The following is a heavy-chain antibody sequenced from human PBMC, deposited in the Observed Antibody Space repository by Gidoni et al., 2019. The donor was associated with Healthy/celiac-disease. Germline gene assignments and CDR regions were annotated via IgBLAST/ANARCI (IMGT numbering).Heavy chain of an antibody. V-gene: IGHV3-30-3*01. CDR2: ISYDGSNK. J-gene: IGHJ1*01. CDR1: GFTFSSYA. Sequence: GFTFSSYAMHWVRQAPGKGLEWVAVISYDGSNKYYADSVKGRFTISRDNSKNTLYLQMNSLRAEDTAVYYCARDRQPAAGYFQHWGQGTLVTVSS. D-gene: IGHD5-18*01. CDR3: ARDRQPAAGYFQH.